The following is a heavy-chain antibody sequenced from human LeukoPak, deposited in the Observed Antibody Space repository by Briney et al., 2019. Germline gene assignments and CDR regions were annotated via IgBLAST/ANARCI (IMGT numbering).Heavy chain of an antibody. CDR1: GGSISSSSYY. V-gene: IGHV4-39*07. J-gene: IGHJ1*01. Sequence: SETLSLTCTVSGGSISSSSYYWGWIRQPPGKGLEWIGEINHSGSTNYNPSLKSRVTISVDTSKNQFSLKLSSVTAADTAVYYCARVGYDSSGTKFWGQGTLVTVSS. CDR2: INHSGST. CDR3: ARVGYDSSGTKF. D-gene: IGHD3-22*01.